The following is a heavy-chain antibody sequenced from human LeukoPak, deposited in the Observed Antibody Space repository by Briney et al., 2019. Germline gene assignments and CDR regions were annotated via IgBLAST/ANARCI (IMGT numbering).Heavy chain of an antibody. CDR1: GFTFSTYA. CDR3: AKASTVLKPIDS. CDR2: ISPIGSRT. Sequence: GGSLRLSCAASGFTFSTYAMNWVRQAPGKGLEWISAISPIGSRTYYADSVKRRFTISRDNSKNTLYLQMNSLRAGDTAIYYCAKASTVLKPIDSWGQGTLVTVSS. D-gene: IGHD1-14*01. V-gene: IGHV3-23*01. J-gene: IGHJ4*02.